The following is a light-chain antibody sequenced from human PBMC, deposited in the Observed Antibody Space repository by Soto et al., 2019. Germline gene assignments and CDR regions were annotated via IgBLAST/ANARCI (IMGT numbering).Light chain of an antibody. CDR1: RSLYGSGYKC. CDR3: MQTLQTPLT. Sequence: DIVMTQSPVSLPGTPGEPASISCRSSRSLYGSGYKCLDWYLQKPGQPPQLLIYFGSNRASGVTDRFSGSGSGTDFTLEISRVEAEDLGVYYCMQTLQTPLTFRGGTKVEI. J-gene: IGKJ4*01. CDR2: FGS. V-gene: IGKV2-28*01.